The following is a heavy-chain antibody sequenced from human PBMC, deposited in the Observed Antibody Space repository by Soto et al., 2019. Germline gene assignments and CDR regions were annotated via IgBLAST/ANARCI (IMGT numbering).Heavy chain of an antibody. CDR3: ARGQVVAATLSYYYYYGMDV. CDR2: INHSGST. D-gene: IGHD2-15*01. CDR1: GGSFSGYY. Sequence: ASETLSLTCAVYGGSFSGYYWSWIRQPPGKGLEWIGEINHSGSTNYNPSLKSRVTISVDTSKNQFSLKLSSVTAADTAVYYCARGQVVAATLSYYYYYGMDVWGQGTTVTVSS. J-gene: IGHJ6*02. V-gene: IGHV4-34*01.